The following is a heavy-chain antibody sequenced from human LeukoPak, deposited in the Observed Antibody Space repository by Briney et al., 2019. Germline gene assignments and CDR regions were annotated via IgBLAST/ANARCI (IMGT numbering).Heavy chain of an antibody. V-gene: IGHV4-38-2*02. D-gene: IGHD1-26*01. Sequence: SETLSLTCTVSGYSISSGYYWGWIRQPPGKGLEWIGSIYHSGSTYYNPSLKSRVTISVDTSKNQFSLKLSSVTAADTAVYYCAREKWVGATTVRAFDIWGQGTMVTVSS. CDR3: AREKWVGATTVRAFDI. CDR2: IYHSGST. CDR1: GYSISSGYY. J-gene: IGHJ3*02.